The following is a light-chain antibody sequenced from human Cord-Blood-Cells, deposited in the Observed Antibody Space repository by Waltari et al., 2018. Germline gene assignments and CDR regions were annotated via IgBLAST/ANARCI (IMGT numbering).Light chain of an antibody. V-gene: IGLV1-40*01. CDR3: QSYDSSLSGVV. J-gene: IGLJ2*01. CDR1: SANIGAGYD. CDR2: GNS. Sequence: QSVLTQPPSVSGAPGQRVTIPCPGSSANIGAGYDVHWYQQLPGPAPKLLIYGNSNRPSGVPDRFSGSKSGTSASLAITGLQAEDEADYYCQSYDSSLSGVVFGGGTKLTVL.